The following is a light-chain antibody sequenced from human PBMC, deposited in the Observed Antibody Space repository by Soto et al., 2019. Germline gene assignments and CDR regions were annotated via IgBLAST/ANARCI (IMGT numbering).Light chain of an antibody. CDR1: SSDVGSSNL. V-gene: IGLV2-23*01. CDR2: EGS. J-gene: IGLJ1*01. Sequence: QSVLTQPASVCGSPGQSITISCTGTSSDVGSSNLVSWYQQYPGKAPKLIIYEGSRRPSGVSGRFSGSKSGNTASLTISGLQAEDEADYYCCSFASSSAFYVFGTGTKVTVL. CDR3: CSFASSSAFYV.